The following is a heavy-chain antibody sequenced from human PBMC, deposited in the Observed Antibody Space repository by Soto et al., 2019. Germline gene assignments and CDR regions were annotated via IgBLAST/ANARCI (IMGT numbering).Heavy chain of an antibody. Sequence: EAQLLESGGGLVQPGGSLRLSCAASGFTFSSYAMSWVRQAPGKGLEWVSAISGSGGSTYYADSVKGRFTISRDNSKNTLYLQMNSLRAEDTAVYYCAKATSVLAARPKNAFDIWGQGTMVTVSS. CDR1: GFTFSSYA. D-gene: IGHD6-6*01. J-gene: IGHJ3*02. V-gene: IGHV3-23*01. CDR3: AKATSVLAARPKNAFDI. CDR2: ISGSGGST.